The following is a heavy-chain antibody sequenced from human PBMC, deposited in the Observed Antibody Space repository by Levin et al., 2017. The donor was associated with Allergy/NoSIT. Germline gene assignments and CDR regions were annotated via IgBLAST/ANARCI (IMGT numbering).Heavy chain of an antibody. CDR1: GFTFSSYE. CDR2: ISSSGSTI. V-gene: IGHV3-48*03. J-gene: IGHJ4*02. CDR3: ARDQGYNWNYEYYFDY. D-gene: IGHD1-7*01. Sequence: SCAASGFTFSSYETNWVRQAPGKGLEWVSYISSSGSTIYYADSVKGRFTISRDNAKNSLYLQMNSLRAEDTAVYYCARDQGYNWNYEYYFDYWGQGTLVTVSS.